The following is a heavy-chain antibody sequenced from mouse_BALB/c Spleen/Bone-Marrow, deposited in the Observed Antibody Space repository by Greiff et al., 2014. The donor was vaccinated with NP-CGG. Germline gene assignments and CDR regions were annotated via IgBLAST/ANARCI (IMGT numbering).Heavy chain of an antibody. Sequence: VQLQQSGAELARPGASVKLSCRASGYNFTTHWMQWVKQRPGQGLEWIGAIYPGDGDTRYTQKFKGKATLTADKSSSTAYMQLSDLASEDSAVYYCARGDFGYHWYFDVWGAGTTVPVSS. J-gene: IGHJ1*01. CDR3: ARGDFGYHWYFDV. CDR1: GYNFTTHW. D-gene: IGHD1-2*01. V-gene: IGHV1-87*01. CDR2: IYPGDGDT.